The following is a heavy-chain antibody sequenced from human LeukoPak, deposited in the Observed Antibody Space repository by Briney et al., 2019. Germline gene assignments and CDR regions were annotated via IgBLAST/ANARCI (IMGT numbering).Heavy chain of an antibody. CDR1: GGTFSSYT. Sequence: GASVKVSCKASGGTFSSYTISWVRQAPGQGLEWMGRIIPILGIANYAQEFQGRVTITADKSTSTAYMELSSLRSEDTAVYYCARDRYYDSSGLPGGYFDYWGQGTLVTVSS. D-gene: IGHD3-22*01. V-gene: IGHV1-69*04. CDR3: ARDRYYDSSGLPGGYFDY. J-gene: IGHJ4*02. CDR2: IIPILGIA.